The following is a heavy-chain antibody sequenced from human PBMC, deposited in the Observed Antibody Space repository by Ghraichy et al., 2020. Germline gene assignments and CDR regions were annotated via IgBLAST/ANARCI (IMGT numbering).Heavy chain of an antibody. D-gene: IGHD1-26*01. J-gene: IGHJ4*02. Sequence: GGSLRLSCAASGFTFSNYVMSWFRQAPGKGLQWVSFITGSAGSTYYAESVQGRFTISRDNPKNTLYLQLNSLRAEDTAVYYCAKIGSVGWYFDYWGQGTLVTVSS. CDR1: GFTFSNYV. CDR2: ITGSAGST. V-gene: IGHV3-23*01. CDR3: AKIGSVGWYFDY.